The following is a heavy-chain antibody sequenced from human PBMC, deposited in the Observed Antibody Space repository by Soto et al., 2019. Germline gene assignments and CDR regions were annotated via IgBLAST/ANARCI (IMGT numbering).Heavy chain of an antibody. CDR1: GFTFSSYA. CDR3: AKLPYIVVVPAAILPLAAYFDY. D-gene: IGHD2-2*01. Sequence: GGSLRLSCAASGFTFSSYAMSWVRQAPGKGLEWVSAISGSGGSTYYADSVKGRFTISRDNSKNTLYLQMNSLRAEDTAVYYCAKLPYIVVVPAAILPLAAYFDYWGQGTLVTVSS. J-gene: IGHJ4*02. V-gene: IGHV3-23*01. CDR2: ISGSGGST.